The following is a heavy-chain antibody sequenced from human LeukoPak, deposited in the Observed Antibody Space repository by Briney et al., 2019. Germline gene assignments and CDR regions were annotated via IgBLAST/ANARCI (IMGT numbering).Heavy chain of an antibody. D-gene: IGHD3/OR15-3a*01. J-gene: IGHJ4*02. Sequence: PGGSLRLSCAASGFTFSSAWMTWVRQAPGKGLGYVARIKSKVDGETTDYIAPVKGRFIISRDDSKNTLYLQMNSLRTEDTAVYYCSRRFWTGYYDSWGQGTLVTVSS. CDR1: GFTFSSAW. CDR3: SRRFWTGYYDS. V-gene: IGHV3-15*01. CDR2: IKSKVDGETT.